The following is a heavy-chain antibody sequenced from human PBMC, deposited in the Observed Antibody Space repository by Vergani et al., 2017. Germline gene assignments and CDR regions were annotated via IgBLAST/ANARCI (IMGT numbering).Heavy chain of an antibody. Sequence: EVQLVESGGGLVQPGRSLRLSCAASGFTFDDYAMHWVRQAPGKGLEWVSGISWNSGSIGYADSVKGRFTISRDNSKNTLYLQMNSLRAEDTAVYYCARGRTGSSSGFDYWGQGTLVTVSS. CDR2: ISWNSGSI. V-gene: IGHV3-9*01. D-gene: IGHD6-13*01. J-gene: IGHJ4*02. CDR1: GFTFDDYA. CDR3: ARGRTGSSSGFDY.